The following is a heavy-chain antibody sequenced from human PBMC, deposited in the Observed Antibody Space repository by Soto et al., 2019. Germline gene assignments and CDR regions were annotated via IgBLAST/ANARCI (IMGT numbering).Heavy chain of an antibody. Sequence: QVQLVQAGAEVKKPGASVRVSCRASGYTFSTYAIHWVRQAPGQRLEWMGWINAGNGNTQFSQKFQGRVTITSDTPATTAYMELSSLTSEDTAVYYCARGWEVGGPRRPFDYWGQGTLVTVSS. J-gene: IGHJ4*02. V-gene: IGHV1-3*01. CDR3: ARGWEVGGPRRPFDY. CDR2: INAGNGNT. D-gene: IGHD1-26*01. CDR1: GYTFSTYA.